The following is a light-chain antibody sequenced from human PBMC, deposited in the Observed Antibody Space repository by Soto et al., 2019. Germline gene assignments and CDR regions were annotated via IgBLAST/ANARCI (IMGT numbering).Light chain of an antibody. CDR2: EVS. V-gene: IGLV2-23*02. J-gene: IGLJ3*02. CDR3: CSYADSSTLV. CDR1: SSDVGDYNL. Sequence: QSALTQPASVSGSPGQSITISCTGTSSDVGDYNLVSWYQQHPGKVPKLMIYEVSKRPSGVSNRFSGSKSDSTASLTISGLQAEDEADYYCCSYADSSTLVFGGGTKLTVL.